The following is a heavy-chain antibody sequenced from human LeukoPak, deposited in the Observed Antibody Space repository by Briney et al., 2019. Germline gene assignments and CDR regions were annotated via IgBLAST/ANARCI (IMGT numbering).Heavy chain of an antibody. CDR1: GASIDSHY. CDR2: IYISGST. Sequence: SETLSLTCTVSGASIDSHYWSWIRQPAGKGLEWIGRIYISGSTNYNSSLQSRVTMSVDTSKNQFSLKLSSVTAADTAVYYCARALNPLPGTYYFDYWGQGTLVTVSS. J-gene: IGHJ4*02. V-gene: IGHV4-4*07. D-gene: IGHD2-15*01. CDR3: ARALNPLPGTYYFDY.